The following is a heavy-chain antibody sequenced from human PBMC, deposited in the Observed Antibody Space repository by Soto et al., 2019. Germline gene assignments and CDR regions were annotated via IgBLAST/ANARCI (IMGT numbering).Heavy chain of an antibody. CDR2: IKSKTDGGTT. CDR1: GFTFSNAW. V-gene: IGHV3-15*01. CDR3: TTVNCSGGSCYPFDY. Sequence: EVQLVESGGGLVKPGGSLRLSYAASGFTFSNAWMSWVRQAPGKGLEWVGRIKSKTDGGTTDYAAPVKGRFTISRDDSKNTLYLQMNSLKTEDTAVYYCTTVNCSGGSCYPFDYWGQGTLVTVSS. J-gene: IGHJ4*02. D-gene: IGHD2-15*01.